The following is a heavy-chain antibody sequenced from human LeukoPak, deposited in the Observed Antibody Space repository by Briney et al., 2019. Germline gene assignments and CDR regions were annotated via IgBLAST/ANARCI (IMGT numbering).Heavy chain of an antibody. Sequence: SETLSLTCGVSGGSISGTNWWSWVRPPPGQGLEWIGENSLAGQNKYNPSLNGRITISLDKANKPLYLQVTSVTAADTATYFCSRESGPFCPFGYWGQGALVIVSS. D-gene: IGHD1-26*01. V-gene: IGHV4/OR15-8*02. J-gene: IGHJ4*02. CDR2: NSLAGQN. CDR3: SRESGPFCPFGY. CDR1: GGSISGTNW.